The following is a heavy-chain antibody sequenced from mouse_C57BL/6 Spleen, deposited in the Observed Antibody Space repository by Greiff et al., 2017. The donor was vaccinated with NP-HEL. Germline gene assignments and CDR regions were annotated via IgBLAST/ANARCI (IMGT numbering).Heavy chain of an antibody. V-gene: IGHV5-6*01. CDR3: ASLSDY. CDR1: GFTFSSYG. Sequence: EVQLVESGGDLVKPGGSLKLSCAASGFTFSSYGMSWVRQTPDKRLEWVATISSGGSYTYYPDSVKGRFTISRENAKNTLYLQMSSLKSEDTAMYYCASLSDYWGQGTTLTVAS. D-gene: IGHD6-2*01. CDR2: ISSGGSYT. J-gene: IGHJ2*01.